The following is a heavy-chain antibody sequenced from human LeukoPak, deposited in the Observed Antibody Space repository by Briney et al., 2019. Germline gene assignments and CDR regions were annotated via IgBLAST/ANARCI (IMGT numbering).Heavy chain of an antibody. Sequence: PSETLSLTCTVSGGSISSYYWSWIRQPPGKGLEWIGYIYYSGSTNYNPSLKSRVTISVDTPKNQFSLKLSSVTAADTAVYYCARQIPGIVGATYFDYWGQGTLVTVSS. V-gene: IGHV4-59*08. J-gene: IGHJ4*02. CDR2: IYYSGST. CDR3: ARQIPGIVGATYFDY. D-gene: IGHD1-26*01. CDR1: GGSISSYY.